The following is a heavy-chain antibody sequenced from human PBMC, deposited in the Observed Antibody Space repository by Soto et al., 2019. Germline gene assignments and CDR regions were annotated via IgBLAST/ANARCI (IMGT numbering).Heavy chain of an antibody. D-gene: IGHD5-18*01. CDR2: ISWNSGSI. J-gene: IGHJ4*02. V-gene: IGHV3-9*01. CDR3: SKEGQLLLSFDY. CDR1: GFTFDDYA. Sequence: GGSLRLSCAASGFTFDDYAMHWVRQAAGKGLEGVSGISWNSGSIGYADSVKGRFTISRDNAKTSLYLQMNSLRAEDTALYYCSKEGQLLLSFDYWGQGTLVTVSS.